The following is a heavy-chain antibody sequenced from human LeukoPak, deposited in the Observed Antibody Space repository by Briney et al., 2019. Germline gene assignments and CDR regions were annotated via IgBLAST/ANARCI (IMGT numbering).Heavy chain of an antibody. CDR3: ARQSTRSSPSDY. D-gene: IGHD6-6*01. CDR1: GYIFTTYW. Sequence: GESLKISCKTSGYIFTTYWIAWVRQMPGKGLEWMGIIYPGDSDTRYSPSFQGQVTISADKSINTAYLQWSSLKASDTAMYYCARQSTRSSPSDYWGQGTLVTVSS. CDR2: IYPGDSDT. V-gene: IGHV5-51*01. J-gene: IGHJ4*02.